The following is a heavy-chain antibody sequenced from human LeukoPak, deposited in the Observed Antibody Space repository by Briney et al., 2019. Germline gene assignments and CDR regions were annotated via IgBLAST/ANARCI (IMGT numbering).Heavy chain of an antibody. J-gene: IGHJ4*02. V-gene: IGHV3-23*01. CDR1: GFTFSSYA. Sequence: GGSLRLSCAASGFTFSSYAMSWVRQAPGKGLEWVSAISGSGGSTYYADSVKGRFTISRGNSKSTLYLQMNSLRAEDTAVYYCANFPTARPSDYWGQGTLVTVSS. CDR2: ISGSGGST. CDR3: ANFPTARPSDY. D-gene: IGHD6-6*01.